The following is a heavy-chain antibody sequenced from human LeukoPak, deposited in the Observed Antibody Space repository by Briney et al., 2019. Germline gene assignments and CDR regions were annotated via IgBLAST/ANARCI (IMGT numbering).Heavy chain of an antibody. J-gene: IGHJ5*02. CDR1: GFTFSSYG. Sequence: GGSLRLSCAASGFTFSSYGMHWVRQAPGKGLGWVAVIWYDGSNKYYADSVKGRFTISRDNSKNTLYLQMNSLRAEDTAVYYCARAPSLGRNWFDPWGQGTLVTVSS. CDR2: IWYDGSNK. V-gene: IGHV3-33*01. D-gene: IGHD3-16*01. CDR3: ARAPSLGRNWFDP.